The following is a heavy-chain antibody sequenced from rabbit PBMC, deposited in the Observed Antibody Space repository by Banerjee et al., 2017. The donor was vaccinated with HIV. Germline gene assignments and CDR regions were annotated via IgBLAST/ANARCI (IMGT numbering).Heavy chain of an antibody. CDR2: IVPDFGST. CDR3: VKIVVAIGRMNYFSL. Sequence: QEQLVESGGGLVQPGGSLKLSCKASGFDFSSYGVSWVRQAPGKGLGWIGYIVPDFGSTIYARWVKGRFTISSKNAQNTLYLQLSSLTAADTATYFCVKIVVAIGRMNYFSLWGPGTLVTVS. D-gene: IGHD4-1*01. J-gene: IGHJ4*01. V-gene: IGHV1S47*01. CDR1: GFDFSSYG.